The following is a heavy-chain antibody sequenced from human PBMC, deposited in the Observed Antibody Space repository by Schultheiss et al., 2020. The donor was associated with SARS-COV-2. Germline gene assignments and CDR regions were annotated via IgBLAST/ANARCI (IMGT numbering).Heavy chain of an antibody. CDR3: ARVLYGDYEYYFDY. D-gene: IGHD4-17*01. CDR1: GGTFSSYA. CDR2: IIPIFGTA. V-gene: IGHV1-69*06. Sequence: SVKVSCKASGGTFSSYAISWVRQAPGQGLEWMRGIIPIFGTANYAQKFQGRVTITADKSTSTAYMELSSLRSEDTAVYYCARVLYGDYEYYFDYWGQGTLVTVSS. J-gene: IGHJ4*02.